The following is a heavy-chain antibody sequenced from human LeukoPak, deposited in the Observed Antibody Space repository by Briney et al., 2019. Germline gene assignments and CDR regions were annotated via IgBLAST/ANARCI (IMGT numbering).Heavy chain of an antibody. Sequence: SETLSLTCTVYGGSFSGYYWSWIRQPPGKGLEWIGEINHSGSTNYNPSLKSRVTISVDTSKNQFSLKLSSVTAADTAVYYCARRGPPRTMLRGVKSGWFDPWGQGTLVTVSS. J-gene: IGHJ5*02. CDR3: ARRGPPRTMLRGVKSGWFDP. V-gene: IGHV4-34*01. CDR1: GGSFSGYY. CDR2: INHSGST. D-gene: IGHD3-10*01.